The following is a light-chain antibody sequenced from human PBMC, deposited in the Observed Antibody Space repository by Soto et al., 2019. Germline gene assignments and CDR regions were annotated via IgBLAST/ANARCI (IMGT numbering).Light chain of an antibody. CDR3: QQLNSYPLT. CDR1: RSLSDNH. Sequence: LTQSPGTLSLSPGERAALSCRASRSLSDNHLAWYQQKPGKAPKLLIYAASTLQSGVPSRFSGSGSGTDFTLTISSLQPEDFASYYCQQLNSYPLTFGGGTKVEIK. V-gene: IGKV1-9*01. J-gene: IGKJ4*01. CDR2: AAS.